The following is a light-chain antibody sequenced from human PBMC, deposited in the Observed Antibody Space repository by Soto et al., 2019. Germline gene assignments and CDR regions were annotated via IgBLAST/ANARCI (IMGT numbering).Light chain of an antibody. J-gene: IGKJ4*01. V-gene: IGKV3-20*01. CDR1: QSVSKNY. CDR2: GAS. CDR3: QQYASSPLT. Sequence: EIVSTQSPGTLSLSPGERGTLSCRASQSVSKNYLAWYQQKPGQAPRLLIYGASSRATGIPDRFSGSGSGTDFTLTISRLEPEDFAVYSCQQYASSPLTFGGGTKVEIK.